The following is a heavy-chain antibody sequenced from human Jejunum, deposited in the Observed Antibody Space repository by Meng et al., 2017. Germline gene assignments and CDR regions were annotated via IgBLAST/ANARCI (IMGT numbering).Heavy chain of an antibody. CDR1: GFIFSRYE. Sequence: SLMISCAASGFIFSRYEMHWVRQAPAKGLQWVAYISSSGSTIYYADSVKCRFTMSRDNAKNSLYLQMNSLRAEDTAVYDRAREGPAAGGYDRPFDYWGQGTLVTVSS. CDR3: AREGPAAGGYDRPFDY. CDR2: ISSSGSTI. J-gene: IGHJ4*02. D-gene: IGHD6-19*01. V-gene: IGHV3-48*03.